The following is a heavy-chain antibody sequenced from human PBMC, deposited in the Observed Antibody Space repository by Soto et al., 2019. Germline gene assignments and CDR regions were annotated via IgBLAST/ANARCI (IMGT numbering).Heavy chain of an antibody. J-gene: IGHJ4*02. Sequence: QVQLVQSGAEEKKPGASVKVSCKASGYTFTSSGMQWVRQAPGQRLEWMGWINGGNGDTKYSQKFQDRVTITRDASASTAYMELSSLRFEDTAVYYCAREVYGGNVDFDFWGQGTLVTVSS. CDR2: INGGNGDT. D-gene: IGHD4-17*01. CDR1: GYTFTSSG. CDR3: AREVYGGNVDFDF. V-gene: IGHV1-3*05.